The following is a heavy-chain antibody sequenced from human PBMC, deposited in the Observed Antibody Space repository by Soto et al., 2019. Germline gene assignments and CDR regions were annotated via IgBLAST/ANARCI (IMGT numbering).Heavy chain of an antibody. CDR2: IYYSGST. D-gene: IGHD3-9*01. J-gene: IGHJ6*03. V-gene: IGHV4-31*03. CDR3: AREGYDILTGHVYYMDV. CDR1: GGSISSGGYY. Sequence: SETLSLTCTVSGGSISSGGYYWSWIRQHPGKGLEWIGYIYYSGSTYYNPSLKSRVTISVDTSKNQFSLKLSSVTAADTAVYYCAREGYDILTGHVYYMDVWGKGTTVTVSS.